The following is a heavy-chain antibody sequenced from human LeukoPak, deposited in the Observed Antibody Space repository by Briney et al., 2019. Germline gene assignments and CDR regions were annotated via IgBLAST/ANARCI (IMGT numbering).Heavy chain of an antibody. Sequence: GGSLRLSCAASGFTFDDYGMSWVRHAPGKGLEWVSGINWNGGSTVYADSVKGRFTISRDNAKNSLYLQMNSLRAEDTALYYCARRSAGVSGSYRRVGAFDIWGQGTMVTVSS. D-gene: IGHD1-26*01. CDR3: ARRSAGVSGSYRRVGAFDI. CDR1: GFTFDDYG. J-gene: IGHJ3*02. V-gene: IGHV3-20*04. CDR2: INWNGGST.